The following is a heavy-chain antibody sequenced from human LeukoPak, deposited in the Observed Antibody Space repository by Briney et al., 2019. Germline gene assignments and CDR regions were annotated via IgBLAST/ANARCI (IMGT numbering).Heavy chain of an antibody. CDR2: THYRHN. J-gene: IGHJ5*01. CDR1: VCSISTFY. V-gene: IGHV4-59*01. CDR3: ARESEGDHEHNWFDP. Sequence: SETLSLTCSVSVCSISTFYWGWIRQPPGKGLEWIGFTHYRHNNYNPSFRSRVTMSVDTSNNLLSLQLRSVTAADTAVYYCARESEGDHEHNWFDPWGPGTLVTVAS.